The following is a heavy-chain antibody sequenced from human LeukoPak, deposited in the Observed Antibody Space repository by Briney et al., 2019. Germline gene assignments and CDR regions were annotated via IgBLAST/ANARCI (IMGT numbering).Heavy chain of an antibody. CDR1: GYTLTELS. V-gene: IGHV1-24*01. CDR3: ATELPRGLLSY. CDR2: FDFEDGET. D-gene: IGHD1-26*01. Sequence: ASPKVSCKVSGYTLTELSMHWVRQAPRKGLERMGGFDFEDGETTYAQKFQGRVTMTEDTPTDTAYMDLRSLRSEDTAVYYCATELPRGLLSYWGQGTLVTVSS. J-gene: IGHJ4*02.